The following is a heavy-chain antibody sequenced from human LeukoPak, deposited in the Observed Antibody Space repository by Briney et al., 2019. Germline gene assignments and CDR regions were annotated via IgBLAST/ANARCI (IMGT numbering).Heavy chain of an antibody. V-gene: IGHV4-34*01. Sequence: PSETLSLTCAVYGGSFSGYYWSWIRQPPGKGLEWIGEINHSGSTNYNPSLKSRVTISVDTSKNQFSPKLSSVTAADTAVYYCARIGIAAASWGQGTLVTVSS. CDR3: ARIGIAAAS. D-gene: IGHD6-13*01. CDR1: GGSFSGYY. J-gene: IGHJ4*02. CDR2: INHSGST.